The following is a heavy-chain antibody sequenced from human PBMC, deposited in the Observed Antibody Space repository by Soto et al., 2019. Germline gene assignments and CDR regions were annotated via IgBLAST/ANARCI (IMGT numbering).Heavy chain of an antibody. Sequence: QVQLVQSGAEVKKPGASVKVSCKASGYTFTSYGVSWVRQAPGQGLEWMGWISAYNGNTKYAQKLQGRGTMTTDTSTNTAYMDLRSLRSDDTAVYYCARDSPPVDCWGQGTLVTVSS. CDR3: ARDSPPVDC. CDR2: ISAYNGNT. CDR1: GYTFTSYG. V-gene: IGHV1-18*01. J-gene: IGHJ4*02.